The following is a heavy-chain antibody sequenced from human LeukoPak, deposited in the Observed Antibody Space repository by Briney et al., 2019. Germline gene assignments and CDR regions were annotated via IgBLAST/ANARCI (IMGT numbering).Heavy chain of an antibody. CDR1: GFSLTTSGVG. D-gene: IGHD3-22*01. CDR2: INWDDQK. Sequence: SGPTLVNPTQTLTLTCTFSGFSLTTSGVGVGWIRQPPGKALEWLALINWDDQKVYSPSLQSRLSITKDTSKNQVVLTMTNVDPVDTATYYCARRRDSSGYHYRWWFAPWGQGTLVTVSS. V-gene: IGHV2-5*02. CDR3: ARRRDSSGYHYRWWFAP. J-gene: IGHJ5*02.